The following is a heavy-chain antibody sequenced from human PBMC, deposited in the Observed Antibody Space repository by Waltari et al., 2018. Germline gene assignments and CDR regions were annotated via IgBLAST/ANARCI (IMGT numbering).Heavy chain of an antibody. J-gene: IGHJ3*02. CDR1: GATFSSYA. CDR3: ARPVGATAAFDI. Sequence: QVQLVQSGAEVKKPASSMKASCKPSGATFSSYAISWVRQAPGQGLEWMGGIIPICGTATYAQKFQGRVTITTDESTSTAYMELSSLRSEDTAVYYCARPVGATAAFDIWGQGTMVTVSS. D-gene: IGHD1-26*01. V-gene: IGHV1-69*05. CDR2: IIPICGTA.